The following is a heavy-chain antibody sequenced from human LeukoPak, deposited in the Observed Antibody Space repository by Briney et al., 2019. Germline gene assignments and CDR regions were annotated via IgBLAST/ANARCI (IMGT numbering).Heavy chain of an antibody. CDR2: ISAYNGNT. CDR3: ARGRSDIVVVPAAAPLDY. V-gene: IGHV1-18*01. D-gene: IGHD2-2*01. J-gene: IGHJ4*02. Sequence: GASVKVSCKASGYTFTSYGISWVRQAPGQGLEWMGWISAYNGNTNYAQKLQGRVTMTTDTSTSTAYMELRSLRSDDTAVYYCARGRSDIVVVPAAAPLDYWGQGTLVTASS. CDR1: GYTFTSYG.